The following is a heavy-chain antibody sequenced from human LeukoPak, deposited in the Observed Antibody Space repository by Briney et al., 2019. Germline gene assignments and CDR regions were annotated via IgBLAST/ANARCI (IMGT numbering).Heavy chain of an antibody. CDR2: ISAYNGNT. CDR1: GYTFTSYG. J-gene: IGHJ6*03. D-gene: IGHD5-18*01. V-gene: IGHV1-18*01. CDR3: ARVAGYPDYYYMDV. Sequence: GASVKVSCKASGYTFTSYGISWVRQAPGQGLEWMGWISAYNGNTNYAQKLQGRVTMTTDTSTSTAYMELRSLRSDDTAVYYCARVAGYPDYYYMDVWGKGTTVTVPS.